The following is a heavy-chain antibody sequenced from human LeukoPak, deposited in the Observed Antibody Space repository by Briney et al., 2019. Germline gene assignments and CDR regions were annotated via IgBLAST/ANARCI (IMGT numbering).Heavy chain of an antibody. CDR2: ISSSGSHI. Sequence: PGGSLRLSCAAFGFTFSYYTLNWVRQAPGKGLEWVSSISSSGSHIYYIDSVRGRFTISRDNTKNSLYLQMDSLRVDDTAVYYCARDPGAGIDYWGQGTLVTVSS. D-gene: IGHD6-19*01. CDR1: GFTFSYYT. J-gene: IGHJ4*02. CDR3: ARDPGAGIDY. V-gene: IGHV3-21*01.